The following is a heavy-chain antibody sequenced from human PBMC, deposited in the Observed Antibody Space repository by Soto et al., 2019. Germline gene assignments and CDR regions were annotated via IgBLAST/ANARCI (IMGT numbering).Heavy chain of an antibody. Sequence: QVQLVQSGAEAKKPGSSVKVSCKASGGTFSSYTISWVRQAPGQGLEWMGRIIPILGIANYAQKFQGRVTITADKSTITAYMELSSLRSEDTAVYYCARDHRGYCSGGSCYNWFDPWGQGTLVTVSS. CDR1: GGTFSSYT. J-gene: IGHJ5*02. D-gene: IGHD2-15*01. CDR3: ARDHRGYCSGGSCYNWFDP. V-gene: IGHV1-69*08. CDR2: IIPILGIA.